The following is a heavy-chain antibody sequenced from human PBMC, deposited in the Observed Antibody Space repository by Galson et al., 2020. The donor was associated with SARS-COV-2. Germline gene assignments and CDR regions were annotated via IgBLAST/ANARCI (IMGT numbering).Heavy chain of an antibody. D-gene: IGHD3-10*01. Sequence: GGSLRLSCAASGFTFSSAAMHWVRQAPGKGLEWVAYIRYDGSSKYYADSVKGRCTISRDNSKNTLHLQMNSLRADDTAMYYCVKDQNYYGSGSSFDLWGRGTLVTVSS. V-gene: IGHV3-30*02. CDR1: GFTFSSAA. CDR3: VKDQNYYGSGSSFDL. CDR2: IRYDGSSK. J-gene: IGHJ2*01.